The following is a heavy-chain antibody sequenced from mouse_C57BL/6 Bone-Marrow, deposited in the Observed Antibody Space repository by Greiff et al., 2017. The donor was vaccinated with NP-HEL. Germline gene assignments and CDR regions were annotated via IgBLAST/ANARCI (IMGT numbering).Heavy chain of an antibody. CDR1: GFTFSSYG. CDR3: ASPYDYDVAWFAY. V-gene: IGHV5-6*01. D-gene: IGHD2-4*01. J-gene: IGHJ3*01. Sequence: EVKLVESGGDLVKPGGSLKFSCAASGFTFSSYGMSWVRQTPDKRLEWVATISSGGSYTYYPDSVKGRFTISRDNAKNTLYLQMSSLKSEDTAMYYCASPYDYDVAWFAYWGQGTLVTVSA. CDR2: ISSGGSYT.